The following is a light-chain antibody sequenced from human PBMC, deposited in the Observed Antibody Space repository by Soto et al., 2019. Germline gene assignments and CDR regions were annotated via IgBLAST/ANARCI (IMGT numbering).Light chain of an antibody. Sequence: QSALTQPASVSGSPGQSITISCTGTSSDVGGYNYVSWYQHHPGKAPKLMIYDVSNRPSGVSNRFSGSKSGNTASLTISGLQAEDEAGYYCSSYTSSSTLLYVFGTGTKVTVL. J-gene: IGLJ1*01. CDR2: DVS. V-gene: IGLV2-14*03. CDR1: SSDVGGYNY. CDR3: SSYTSSSTLLYV.